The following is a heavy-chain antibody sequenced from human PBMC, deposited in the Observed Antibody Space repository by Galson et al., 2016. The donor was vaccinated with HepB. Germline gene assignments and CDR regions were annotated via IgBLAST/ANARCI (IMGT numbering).Heavy chain of an antibody. Sequence: SLRLSCAASAFTFRSHAMTWVRQAPGKGLEWVSSLASDGSTYYADSVKGRCTISRDNAKNALYLQMNRLRAEDTAVYYCARPVDSRGDPFNYWGQGTMVTVSS. V-gene: IGHV3-23*01. D-gene: IGHD5-12*01. J-gene: IGHJ4*02. CDR1: AFTFRSHA. CDR2: LASDGST. CDR3: ARPVDSRGDPFNY.